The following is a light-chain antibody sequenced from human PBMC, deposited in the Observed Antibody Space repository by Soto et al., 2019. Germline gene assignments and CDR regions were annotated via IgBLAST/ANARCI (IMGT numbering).Light chain of an antibody. Sequence: YELTQPPSVSVSPGQTARITCSGDALPKQYAYWYQQKPGQAPVLVIYKDSERPSGIPERFSGSSSGTTVTLTISGVQAEDEADYYCQSADSSGTYVVFGGGTKLTVL. CDR2: KDS. J-gene: IGLJ2*01. CDR1: ALPKQY. V-gene: IGLV3-25*03. CDR3: QSADSSGTYVV.